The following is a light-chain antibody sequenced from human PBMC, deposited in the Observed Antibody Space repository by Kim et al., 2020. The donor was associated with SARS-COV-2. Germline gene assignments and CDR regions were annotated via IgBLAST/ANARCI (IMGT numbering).Light chain of an antibody. Sequence: SLSPGPRSPLSCRASQSVGTSLAWYQQQPGQAPKLLIYDASKRATGIPARFSGSGSGTDFTLTISSLQPEDFAVYFCQQRSNWLTFGGGTKVDIK. J-gene: IGKJ4*01. CDR3: QQRSNWLT. CDR2: DAS. V-gene: IGKV3-11*01. CDR1: QSVGTS.